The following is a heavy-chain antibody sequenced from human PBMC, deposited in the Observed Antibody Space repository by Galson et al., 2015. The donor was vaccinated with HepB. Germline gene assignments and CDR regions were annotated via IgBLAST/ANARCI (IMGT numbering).Heavy chain of an antibody. D-gene: IGHD3-10*01. J-gene: IGHJ3*02. CDR2: ISSDGSIT. V-gene: IGHV3-74*01. CDR3: AREGGSGALDI. Sequence: SLRPSCAASGFTLSSSSMHWVRQAPGKGLVWVSRISSDGSITIYADSAKGRFTISRDNAKNTLYVQMNSLRAEDTAVYYCAREGGSGALDIWGQGTMVTVSS. CDR1: GFTLSSSS.